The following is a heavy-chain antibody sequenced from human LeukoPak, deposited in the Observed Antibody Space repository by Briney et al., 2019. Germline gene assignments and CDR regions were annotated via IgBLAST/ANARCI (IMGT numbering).Heavy chain of an antibody. V-gene: IGHV4-59*01. CDR1: GGSISSYY. CDR2: IYYSGTT. D-gene: IGHD4-17*01. Sequence: TSETLSLTCTVSGGSISSYYWSWIRQPPGKGLEWIGYIYYSGTTNYNPSLKSRVAISVDTSKNQFSLKLSSVTAADTAVYYCVRDKGDVTRASSERFDYWGQGTLVTVSS. J-gene: IGHJ4*02. CDR3: VRDKGDVTRASSERFDY.